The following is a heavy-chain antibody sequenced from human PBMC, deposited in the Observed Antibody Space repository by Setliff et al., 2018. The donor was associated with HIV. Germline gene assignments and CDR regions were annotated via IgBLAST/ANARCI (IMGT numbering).Heavy chain of an antibody. V-gene: IGHV4-34*01. D-gene: IGHD3-16*02. Sequence: LSLTCAVYGGSFISYYWTWTRQPPGKGLEWIGEINHSGSTNYNPSLKSRVSISVDTSKNQFSLKLSSVTAEDTAVYYCARDLSYPRVVSYYYYYMDVWGKGTTVTVSS. CDR1: GGSFISYY. J-gene: IGHJ6*03. CDR2: INHSGST. CDR3: ARDLSYPRVVSYYYYYMDV.